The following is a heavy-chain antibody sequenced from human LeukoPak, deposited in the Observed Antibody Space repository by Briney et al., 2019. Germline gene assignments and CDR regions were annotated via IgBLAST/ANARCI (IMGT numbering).Heavy chain of an antibody. D-gene: IGHD4-4*01. CDR2: IADSGSP. CDR3: ARHYPPDYTFDW. V-gene: IGHV4-59*08. Sequence: PSETLSLTCTVSGGSISSYYWSWIRQPPGKGLEWVGYIADSGSPNYSPSLKSRVTISVDTSKNHVSLRLSSVTAADTAVYFCARHYPPDYTFDWWGRGTLVTVSS. J-gene: IGHJ4*02. CDR1: GGSISSYY.